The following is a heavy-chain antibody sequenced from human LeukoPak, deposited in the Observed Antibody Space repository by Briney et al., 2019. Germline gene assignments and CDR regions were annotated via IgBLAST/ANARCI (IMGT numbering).Heavy chain of an antibody. CDR3: ATEASSGLED. CDR2: IKQDGSEE. D-gene: IGHD6-19*01. V-gene: IGHV3-7*01. J-gene: IGHJ4*02. Sequence: GGSLRLSCAASGFTFSSYWMSWVRQAPGKWLEWVANIKQDGSEEYYLDSVKGRFTISRDNAEHSLYLQLNSLRAEDTAVYYCATEASSGLEDWGQGILVTVSS. CDR1: GFTFSSYW.